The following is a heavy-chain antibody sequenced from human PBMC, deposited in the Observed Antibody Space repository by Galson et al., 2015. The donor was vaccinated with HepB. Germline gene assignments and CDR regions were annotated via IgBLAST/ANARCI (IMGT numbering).Heavy chain of an antibody. CDR2: IYWDDDK. CDR1: GFSLSTSGVG. V-gene: IGHV2-5*02. D-gene: IGHD3-22*01. J-gene: IGHJ4*02. Sequence: PALVKPTPPLTLTCTFSGFSLSTSGVGVGWIRQPPGKALEWLAVIYWDDDKRYSPSLKSRLTITKDTSKNQVVLTMTNMDPVDTATYYCVRRPNYYDSGGYWGEVDYWGQGTLVTVSS. CDR3: VRRPNYYDSGGYWGEVDY.